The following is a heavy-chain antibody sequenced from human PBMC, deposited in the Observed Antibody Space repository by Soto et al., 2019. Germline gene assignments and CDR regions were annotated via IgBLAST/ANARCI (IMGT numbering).Heavy chain of an antibody. V-gene: IGHV4-30-2*01. CDR3: ARLYYYDSSGYYVDY. CDR2: IYHSGST. J-gene: IGHJ4*02. CDR1: GGSISRGGDS. Sequence: TLSLSCAVSGGSISRGGDSWSWIRQPPGKGLEWIGYIYHSGSTYYNPSLKSRVTISVDRSKNQFSLKLSSVAAADTAVYYCARLYYYDSSGYYVDYWGQGTLVTGSS. D-gene: IGHD3-22*01.